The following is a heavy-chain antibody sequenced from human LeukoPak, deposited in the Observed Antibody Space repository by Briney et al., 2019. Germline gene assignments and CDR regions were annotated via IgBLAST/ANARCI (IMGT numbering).Heavy chain of an antibody. CDR1: GFTFSSNA. CDR2: IRDSGSST. D-gene: IGHD1-26*01. V-gene: IGHV3-23*01. CDR3: AKYGPQDSGSSHFDY. Sequence: HGGSLRLSCAAAGFTFSSNAMHWVRQAPGKGLEWVSAIRDSGSSTHYADSVKGRFTTSRDNSKNTLFLQMNSLRAEDTAIYYCAKYGPQDSGSSHFDYWGQGALVTVSS. J-gene: IGHJ4*02.